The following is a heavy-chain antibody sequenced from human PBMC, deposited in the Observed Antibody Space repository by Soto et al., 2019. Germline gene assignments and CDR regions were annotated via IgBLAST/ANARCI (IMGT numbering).Heavy chain of an antibody. Sequence: GGSLRLSCAASGFTVSSNYMSWVRQAPGKGLEWVSVIYSGGSTYYADSVKGRFTISRDNSKNTLYLQMNSLRAEDTAVYYCARLTGTTTKTYYYYYMDVWGKGTTVTVSS. J-gene: IGHJ6*03. D-gene: IGHD1-7*01. CDR3: ARLTGTTTKTYYYYYMDV. V-gene: IGHV3-66*01. CDR1: GFTVSSNY. CDR2: IYSGGST.